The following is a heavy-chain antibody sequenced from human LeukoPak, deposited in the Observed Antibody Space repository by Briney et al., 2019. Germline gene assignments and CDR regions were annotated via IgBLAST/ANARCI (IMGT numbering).Heavy chain of an antibody. CDR1: GYTFTSYA. J-gene: IGHJ4*02. Sequence: ASVKVSCKASGYTFTSYAMNWVRQAPGQGLEWMGWINTNTGSPTYAQGFTGRFAFSLDTSVSTAYLQISSLKAEDTAVYYCAREYPHSSGWYGYFDYWGQGTLVTVSS. CDR2: INTNTGSP. V-gene: IGHV7-4-1*02. D-gene: IGHD6-19*01. CDR3: AREYPHSSGWYGYFDY.